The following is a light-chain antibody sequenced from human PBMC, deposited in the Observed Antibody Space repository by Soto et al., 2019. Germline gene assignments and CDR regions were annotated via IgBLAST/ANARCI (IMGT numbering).Light chain of an antibody. CDR3: QQYNNSPWT. CDR2: DAS. V-gene: IGKV1-5*01. Sequence: IQMTQSPSTLSASVGDRVTITCRASQSISSWLAWYQQKPGKAPKLLIYDASSLESGVPSRFSGSGSATEFTLTISSLQPDDFATYYCQQYNNSPWTFGQGTKVDIK. CDR1: QSISSW. J-gene: IGKJ1*01.